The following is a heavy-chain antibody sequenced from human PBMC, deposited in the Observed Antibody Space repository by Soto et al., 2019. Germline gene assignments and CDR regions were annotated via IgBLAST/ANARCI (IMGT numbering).Heavy chain of an antibody. V-gene: IGHV3-23*01. Sequence: EVQLLESGGGLVQPGGSLRLSCAASGFTFNNYAMTWVRQAPGKGLEWVSAISGGGDTTSYADSVKGRFTVSRDGSKNTLDLPMGSLRAEDTALYYCAKGRGGSGSLTPRVDFWGQGTLVTVSS. CDR3: AKGRGGSGSLTPRVDF. CDR1: GFTFNNYA. J-gene: IGHJ4*02. D-gene: IGHD3-10*01. CDR2: ISGGGDTT.